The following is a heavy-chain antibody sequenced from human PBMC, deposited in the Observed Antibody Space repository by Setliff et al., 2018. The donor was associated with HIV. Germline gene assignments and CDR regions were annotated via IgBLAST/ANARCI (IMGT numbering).Heavy chain of an antibody. J-gene: IGHJ4*02. Sequence: SETLSLTCSVSGGSISSYYWSWIRQPPGKGLEWIGYIYTSGSTNYNPSLRSRVTISVDTSKNHFSLRLSSVTAADTAVYYCATLKMATIYRDFDYWGQGTLVTVSS. CDR3: ATLKMATIYRDFDY. D-gene: IGHD5-12*01. V-gene: IGHV4-4*08. CDR1: GGSISSYY. CDR2: IYTSGST.